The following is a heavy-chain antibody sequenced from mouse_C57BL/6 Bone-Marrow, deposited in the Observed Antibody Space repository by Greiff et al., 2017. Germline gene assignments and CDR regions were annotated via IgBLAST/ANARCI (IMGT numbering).Heavy chain of an antibody. V-gene: IGHV1-81*01. J-gene: IGHJ3*01. D-gene: IGHD1-1*02. CDR1: GYTFTSYG. CDR3: ARRWCLVAY. CDR2: IYPRSGNT. Sequence: QVQLQQSGAELARPGASVKLSCKASGYTFTSYGISWVKQRTGQGLEWIGEIYPRSGNTYYNEKFKGKATLTADKSSSTADMELRSLTAEDSAVYFCARRWCLVAYWGQGTLVTVSA.